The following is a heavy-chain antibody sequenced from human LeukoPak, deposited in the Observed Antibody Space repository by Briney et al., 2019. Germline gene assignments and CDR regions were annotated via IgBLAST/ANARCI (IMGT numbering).Heavy chain of an antibody. J-gene: IGHJ4*02. D-gene: IGHD6-13*01. CDR3: AAAAAGTQLFDY. CDR2: VSSDGSST. Sequence: GGSLRLSCAASGFTFSNYVMYWVRQAPGKGLEYVSTVSSDGSSTYYTNSVKGRFTISRDNSKKTLYLQMGSLRPEDKAVYYCAAAAAGTQLFDYWGQGTLVTVSS. V-gene: IGHV3-64*01. CDR1: GFTFSNYV.